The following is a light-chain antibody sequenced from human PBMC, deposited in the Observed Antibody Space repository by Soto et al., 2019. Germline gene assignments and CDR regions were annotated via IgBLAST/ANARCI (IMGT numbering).Light chain of an antibody. V-gene: IGKV1-33*01. CDR2: DAS. Sequence: DIQVTQSPSSLSASVGDRVTITCQASQDVNNHLNWYQQKPGKAPKLLIYDASNLERGVPSRFSGSGSGTEFTLIITTLQAEDFVTYFCQQYDGLPRAFGPGTKVDL. CDR1: QDVNNH. J-gene: IGKJ3*01. CDR3: QQYDGLPRA.